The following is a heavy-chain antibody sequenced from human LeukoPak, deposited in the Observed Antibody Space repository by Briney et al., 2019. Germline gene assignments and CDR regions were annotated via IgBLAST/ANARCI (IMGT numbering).Heavy chain of an antibody. CDR2: IKSKTDGGTP. CDR1: GLTFNNAW. V-gene: IGHV3-15*01. D-gene: IGHD1-26*01. Sequence: GGSLRLSCAASGLTFNNAWMNWVRQAPGKGLEWVGRIKSKTDGGTPDYAAPVKGRFTISRDDSKNMLYLQMNSLKTEDTAVYYCTTGMMGVENDAFDIWGQGTMVTVSS. J-gene: IGHJ3*02. CDR3: TTGMMGVENDAFDI.